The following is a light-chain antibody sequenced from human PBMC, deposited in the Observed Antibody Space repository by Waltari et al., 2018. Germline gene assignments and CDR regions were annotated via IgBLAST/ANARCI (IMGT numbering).Light chain of an antibody. CDR1: NNDIGSYNL. CDR2: EVN. J-gene: IGLJ2*01. V-gene: IGLV2-23*02. CDR3: CSYAGTPRVV. Sequence: QSALTQPASVSASPGQSITISCTGTNNDIGSYNLVSWYQQHPGKVPKVIIFEVNKRPSGVSNRFSGSKSGNTASLTVSGLHPEDEADYYCCSYAGTPRVVFGGGTKLTVL.